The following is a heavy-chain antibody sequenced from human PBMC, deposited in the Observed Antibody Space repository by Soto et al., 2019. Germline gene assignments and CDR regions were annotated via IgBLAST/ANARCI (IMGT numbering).Heavy chain of an antibody. CDR3: AKDKMEQWLVGGYYDY. J-gene: IGHJ4*02. CDR2: TIDSGGRS. CDR1: GFTFSSHA. V-gene: IGHV3-23*01. D-gene: IGHD6-19*01. Sequence: GGSLRLSCAASGFTFSSHAMSWVRQAPGKGLEWVSSTIDSGGRSYHADSVRGRFTISRDNSKNTLYLQMNSLRADDTAIYYCAKDKMEQWLVGGYYDYWGQGALVTVSS.